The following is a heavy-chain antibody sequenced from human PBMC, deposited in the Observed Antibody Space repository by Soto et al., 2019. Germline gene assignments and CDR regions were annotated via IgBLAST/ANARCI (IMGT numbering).Heavy chain of an antibody. CDR3: AKDKMEQWLVGGYYDY. J-gene: IGHJ4*02. CDR2: TIDSGGRS. CDR1: GFTFSSHA. V-gene: IGHV3-23*01. D-gene: IGHD6-19*01. Sequence: GGSLRLSCAASGFTFSSHAMSWVRQAPGKGLEWVSSTIDSGGRSYHADSVRGRFTISRDNSKNTLYLQMNSLRADDTAIYYCAKDKMEQWLVGGYYDYWGQGALVTVSS.